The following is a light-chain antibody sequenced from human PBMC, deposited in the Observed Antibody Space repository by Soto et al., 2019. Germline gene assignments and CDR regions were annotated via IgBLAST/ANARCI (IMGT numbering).Light chain of an antibody. CDR2: DTS. V-gene: IGKV3-11*01. CDR1: QSVSSY. J-gene: IGKJ2*01. Sequence: EIVLTQSPATLSLSPGERATLSCRASQSVSSYLAWYQQKPGQAPRLLIYDTSNRATGIPARFSGSGSGTDFTLPISSLGPEDFAVYYCQQRTTWPPYTFGQGTKLEIK. CDR3: QQRTTWPPYT.